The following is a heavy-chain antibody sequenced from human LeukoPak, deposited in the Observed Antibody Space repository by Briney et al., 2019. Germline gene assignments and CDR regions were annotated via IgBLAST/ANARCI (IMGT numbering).Heavy chain of an antibody. CDR3: ARGPRITLIRGGQWYYYMDV. CDR1: GYTFTEYY. J-gene: IGHJ6*03. V-gene: IGHV1-46*01. D-gene: IGHD3-10*01. CDR2: INPSGGST. Sequence: GASVKVSCKASGYTFTEYYMHWVRQAPGQGLEWMGLINPSGGSTNYAQKFQGRVTMTRDTSTSTVYMELSSLRSEDTAVYYCARGPRITLIRGGQWYYYMDVWGKGTTVTISS.